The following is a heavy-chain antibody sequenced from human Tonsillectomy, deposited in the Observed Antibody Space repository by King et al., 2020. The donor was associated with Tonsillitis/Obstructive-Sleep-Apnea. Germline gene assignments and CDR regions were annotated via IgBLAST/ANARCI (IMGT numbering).Heavy chain of an antibody. V-gene: IGHV4-39*01. CDR3: ASPLGPMVRGVIRDY. D-gene: IGHD3-10*01. Sequence: QLQESGPGLVKPSETLSLTCTVSGGSISSSSYYWGWIRQPPGKGLEWIGRIYYSGSTYYNPSLKSRVTISVDTSKNQFSLKLSSVTAADTAVYYCASPLGPMVRGVIRDYWGQGTLVTVSS. J-gene: IGHJ4*02. CDR1: GGSISSSSYY. CDR2: IYYSGST.